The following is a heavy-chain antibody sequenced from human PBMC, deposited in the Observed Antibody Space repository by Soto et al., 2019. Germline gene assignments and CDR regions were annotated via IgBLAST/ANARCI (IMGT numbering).Heavy chain of an antibody. D-gene: IGHD3-16*01. CDR2: IYYSGST. V-gene: IGHV4-30-4*01. CDR3: ARDRFMITFGGVTVYYYGMDV. Sequence: SETLSLTCTVSGGSISSGDYYWSWIRQPPGKGPEWIGYIYYSGSTYYNPSLKSRVTISVDTSKNQFSLKLSSVTAADTAVYYCARDRFMITFGGVTVYYYGMDVWGQGTTVTVSS. J-gene: IGHJ6*02. CDR1: GGSISSGDYY.